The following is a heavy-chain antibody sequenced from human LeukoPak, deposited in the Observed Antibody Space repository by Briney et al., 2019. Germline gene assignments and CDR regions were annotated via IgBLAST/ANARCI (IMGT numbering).Heavy chain of an antibody. Sequence: SETLSLTCTVSGGPISSGGYYWSWIRQHSGKGLEWIGYIYYSGSTYYNPSLKSRVTISVDTSKNQFSLKLSSVTAADTAVYYCARDSFLYYYDSGGWGAFDIWGQGTMVTVSS. CDR2: IYYSGST. D-gene: IGHD3-22*01. V-gene: IGHV4-31*03. J-gene: IGHJ3*02. CDR1: GGPISSGGYY. CDR3: ARDSFLYYYDSGGWGAFDI.